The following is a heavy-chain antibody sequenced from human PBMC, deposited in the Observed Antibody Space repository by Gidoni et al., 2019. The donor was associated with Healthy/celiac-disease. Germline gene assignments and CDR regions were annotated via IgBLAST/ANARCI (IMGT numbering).Heavy chain of an antibody. Sequence: EVQLVEYGGGLVKPGGSLRLSCAASGFTFSRYSMHWVRQAPGKGLEWVSSISSSSSYIYYADSVKGRFTISRDNAKNSLYLQMNSLRAEDTAVYYCARDLAGVWFGELFTRGGMDVWGQGTTVTVSS. V-gene: IGHV3-21*01. CDR1: GFTFSRYS. D-gene: IGHD3-10*01. CDR2: ISSSSSYI. J-gene: IGHJ6*02. CDR3: ARDLAGVWFGELFTRGGMDV.